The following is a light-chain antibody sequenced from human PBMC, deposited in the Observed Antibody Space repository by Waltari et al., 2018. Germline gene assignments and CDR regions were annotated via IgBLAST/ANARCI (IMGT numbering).Light chain of an antibody. CDR2: DVT. CDR3: SSYTSSTSLVI. CDR1: DHDIGYYDY. Sequence: QSALTQPASVSGSPGQSIPISCTGTDHDIGYYDYVAWYQKHPGKAPKLLIYDVTTRPLGLSNRFSGSKSGNTASLTISGLEAEDEGDYYCSSYTSSTSLVIFGGGTKLTVL. V-gene: IGLV2-14*03. J-gene: IGLJ2*01.